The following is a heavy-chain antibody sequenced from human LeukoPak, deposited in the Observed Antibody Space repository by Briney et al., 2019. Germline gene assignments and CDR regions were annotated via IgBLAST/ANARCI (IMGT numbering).Heavy chain of an antibody. D-gene: IGHD6-6*01. CDR1: GYTFTSYY. CDR2: INPSGGST. Sequence: ASVKVSCKASGYTFTSYYMHWVRQAPGQGLEWMGIINPSGGSTSYAQKFQGRVTVTRDMSTSTVYMELSSLRSEDTAVYYCARDTSSSSSGGNWFDPWGQGTLVTVSS. V-gene: IGHV1-46*01. CDR3: ARDTSSSSSGGNWFDP. J-gene: IGHJ5*02.